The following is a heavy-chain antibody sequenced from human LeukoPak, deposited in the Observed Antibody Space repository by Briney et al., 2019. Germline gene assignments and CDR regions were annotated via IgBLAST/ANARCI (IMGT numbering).Heavy chain of an antibody. D-gene: IGHD1-26*01. CDR1: GYTFTGYY. Sequence: ALVKVSCKASGYTFTGYYIHWVRQAPGQGLEWMGWMNPNSGNTGYAQKFQGRVTMTRNTSISTAYMELSSLRSEDTAVYYCARVVVGATIPHYWGQGTLVTVSS. V-gene: IGHV1-8*02. J-gene: IGHJ4*02. CDR3: ARVVVGATIPHY. CDR2: MNPNSGNT.